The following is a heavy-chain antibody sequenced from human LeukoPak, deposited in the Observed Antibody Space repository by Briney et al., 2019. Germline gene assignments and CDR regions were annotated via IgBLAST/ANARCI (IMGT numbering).Heavy chain of an antibody. CDR2: ISSSSNYI. CDR1: GFIFSSYN. CDR3: ARDGYNSANGIDV. V-gene: IGHV3-21*01. J-gene: IGHJ3*01. Sequence: GGSLRLSCAASGFIFSSYNMNWVRQAPGKGLEWASSISSSSNYIYYADSVKGRFTISRDNAKSSLSLQMNSLSAEDTALYYCARDGYNSANGIDVWGQGTMVTVSS. D-gene: IGHD1-1*01.